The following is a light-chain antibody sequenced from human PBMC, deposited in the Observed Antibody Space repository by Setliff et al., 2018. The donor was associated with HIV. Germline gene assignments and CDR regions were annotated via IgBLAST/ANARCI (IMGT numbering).Light chain of an antibody. Sequence: QSALTQPPSASGSPGQSVTISCTGTSSDVGGYNYVSWYQQHPGKAPKLMIYEVSKRPSGVPDRFSGSKSGNTASLTVSGLQAEDEADYYCSSYTSSSTDVFGTGTKVTVL. V-gene: IGLV2-8*01. CDR1: SSDVGGYNY. CDR3: SSYTSSSTDV. J-gene: IGLJ1*01. CDR2: EVS.